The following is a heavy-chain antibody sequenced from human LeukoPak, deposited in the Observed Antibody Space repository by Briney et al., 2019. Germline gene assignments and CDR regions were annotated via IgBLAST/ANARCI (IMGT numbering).Heavy chain of an antibody. V-gene: IGHV4-28*01. CDR3: ARKGRYCSSGSCSTPDVFDI. CDR2: IYHSGST. J-gene: IGHJ3*02. D-gene: IGHD2-15*01. CDR1: GYSISSTNW. Sequence: KPSETLSLTCAVSGYSISSTNWWGWIRQPPGKGLEWIGYIYHSGSTYYSPSLKSRVTMSIDTSKNQFSLKLSSVTAVDTAVYYCARKGRYCSSGSCSTPDVFDIWGRGTMVTVSS.